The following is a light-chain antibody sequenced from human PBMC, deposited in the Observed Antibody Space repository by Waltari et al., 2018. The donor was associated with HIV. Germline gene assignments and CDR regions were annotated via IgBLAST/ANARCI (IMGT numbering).Light chain of an antibody. J-gene: IGKJ4*01. Sequence: DIHMTQSPSTVSASVGDRVIISCRASQNINSWLAWYHQTPGKPPRCLIYQASTLERGVPSRFSGSGSGTLFTLTINNLQPVDFGTYYCQQYHSYPVTFGGGTKVEIK. V-gene: IGKV1-5*01. CDR2: QAS. CDR3: QQYHSYPVT. CDR1: QNINSW.